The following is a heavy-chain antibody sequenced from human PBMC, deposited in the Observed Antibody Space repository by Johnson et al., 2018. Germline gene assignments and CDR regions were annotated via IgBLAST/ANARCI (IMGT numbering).Heavy chain of an antibody. CDR1: GFNFINAW. J-gene: IGHJ3*01. CDR2: IKSRRDGGTT. CDR3: TTSQRELEALVG. V-gene: IGHV3-15*07. D-gene: IGHD1-26*01. Sequence: VQLVESGGGLVEPEGSLRLSCTVSGFNFINAWMNWVRQAPGKGLEWVGRIKSRRDGGTTDYAAPVKGRFTITRDDSKNMVHLQKNSLKIADAAVYFATTSQRELEALVGWGQGTMVTVSS.